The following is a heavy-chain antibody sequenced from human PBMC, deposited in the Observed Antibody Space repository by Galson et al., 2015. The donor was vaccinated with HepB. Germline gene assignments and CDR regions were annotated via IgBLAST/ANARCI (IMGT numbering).Heavy chain of an antibody. D-gene: IGHD6-6*01. J-gene: IGHJ4*02. CDR3: VKDLGRVRHVRGY. CDR2: ITGNSEST. V-gene: IGHV3-21*06. Sequence: SLRLSCAASGFTFSFYTMHWVRQAPGRGLEWVSSITGNSESTHYADSVKGRLTISRDNADNLVYVEMNGLRAEDTAVYYCVKDLGRVRHVRGYWGQGTLVTVSS. CDR1: GFTFSFYT.